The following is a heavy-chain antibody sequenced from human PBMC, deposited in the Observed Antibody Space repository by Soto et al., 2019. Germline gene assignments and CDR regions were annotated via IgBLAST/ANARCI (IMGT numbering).Heavy chain of an antibody. CDR2: IRGGGAGI. CDR1: GFTFSSYG. D-gene: IGHD1-26*01. CDR3: AKIQDNSGIIN. V-gene: IGHV3-23*01. J-gene: IGHJ4*02. Sequence: EEQLLESGGGLVQLGGSLRLSCATSGFTFSSYGMSWVRQAPGKGLEWVASIRGGGAGIYYVDSVKGRFTISRDNSKNTLYVQMNSLKADDSAIYYCAKIQDNSGIINWGQGTQVTVSS.